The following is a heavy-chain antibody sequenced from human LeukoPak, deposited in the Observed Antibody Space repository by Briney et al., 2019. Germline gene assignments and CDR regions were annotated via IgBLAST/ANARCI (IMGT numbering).Heavy chain of an antibody. CDR2: IRYDGSNK. V-gene: IGHV3-30*02. CDR1: GFSFGDYY. D-gene: IGHD1-26*01. CDR3: AKDGGPRNIVGALNWFDP. Sequence: GGSLRLSCAASGFSFGDYYMSWIRQAPGKGLEWVAFIRYDGSNKYYADSVKGRFTISRDNSKNTLYLQMNSLRAEDTAVYYCAKDGGPRNIVGALNWFDPWGQGTLVTVSS. J-gene: IGHJ5*02.